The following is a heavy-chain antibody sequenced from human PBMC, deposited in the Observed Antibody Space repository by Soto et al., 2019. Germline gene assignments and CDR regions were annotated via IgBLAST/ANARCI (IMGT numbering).Heavy chain of an antibody. CDR2: ISAYDGNT. D-gene: IGHD3-22*01. CDR1: GYTFTSYG. CDR3: ARGGYYDSSGSRNYYYYGMNV. J-gene: IGHJ6*02. Sequence: QARLVQSGAEVKKPGASVKVSCKASGYTFTSYGIDWVRQAPGQGLEWLGWISAYDGNTNNAQILQGRVSMTTDTSTNTAYMELRRLRSDDTAMSFCARGGYYDSSGSRNYYYYGMNVWGQGTTVTVSS. V-gene: IGHV1-18*01.